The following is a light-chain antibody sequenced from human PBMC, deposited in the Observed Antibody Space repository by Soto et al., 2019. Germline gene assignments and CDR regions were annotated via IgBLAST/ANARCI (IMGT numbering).Light chain of an antibody. J-gene: IGLJ3*02. Sequence: QSALTQPASVSGSPGQSITISCTGTSSDVGGYNYVSWYQHHPGKAPKLKIYEVSNRPSGVSNRFSGSKSVNTASLTISGLQAEDEADYYCSSYTSSSTLVFGGGTKLTVL. V-gene: IGLV2-14*01. CDR2: EVS. CDR1: SSDVGGYNY. CDR3: SSYTSSSTLV.